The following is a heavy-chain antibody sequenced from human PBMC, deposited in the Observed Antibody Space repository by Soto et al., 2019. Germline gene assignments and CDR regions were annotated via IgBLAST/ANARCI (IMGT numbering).Heavy chain of an antibody. CDR3: ARDAPPSFTIFGVEDYMDV. CDR1: GYTFTSYG. D-gene: IGHD3-3*01. CDR2: ISAYNGNT. J-gene: IGHJ6*03. Sequence: ASVKVSCKASGYTFTSYGISWVRQATGQGLEWMGWISAYNGNTNYAQKLQGRVTMTTDTSTSTAYMELRSLRSDDTAVYYCARDAPPSFTIFGVEDYMDVWGKGTTVTVSS. V-gene: IGHV1-18*01.